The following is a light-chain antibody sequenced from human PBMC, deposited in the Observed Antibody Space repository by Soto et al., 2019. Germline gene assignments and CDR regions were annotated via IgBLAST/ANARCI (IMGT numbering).Light chain of an antibody. J-gene: IGLJ1*01. CDR2: GVS. V-gene: IGLV2-11*01. CDR3: CSYSDTYTYV. CDR1: SSDVGGYDY. Sequence: QSALTQPRSVSESPGQSVTISCTGTSSDVGGYDYLSWYQQHPGKAPKLLIYGVSERPSEVPDRFSGSKSGSTASLTISGLQAEDEADYYCCSYSDTYTYVFGTGTKVTVL.